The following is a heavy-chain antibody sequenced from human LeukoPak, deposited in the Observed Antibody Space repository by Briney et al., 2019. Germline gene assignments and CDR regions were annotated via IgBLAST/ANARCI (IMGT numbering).Heavy chain of an antibody. CDR1: GYTFTGYY. D-gene: IGHD2-15*01. CDR2: INPNSGGT. CDR3: ARDGCSGGSCYFAWYFDL. Sequence: ASVKVSCKASGYTFTGYYMHWVRQAPGQGLEWMGWINPNSGGTNYAQKFQGRVTMTRDTSISTAYMELSRLRSDDTAVYYCARDGCSGGSCYFAWYFDLWGRGTLVTVSS. J-gene: IGHJ2*01. V-gene: IGHV1-2*02.